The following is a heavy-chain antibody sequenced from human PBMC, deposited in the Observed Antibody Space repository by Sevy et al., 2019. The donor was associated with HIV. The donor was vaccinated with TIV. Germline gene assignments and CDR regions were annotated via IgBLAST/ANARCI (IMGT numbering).Heavy chain of an antibody. CDR3: ARGLATADTPEYYFDS. Sequence: GGSLRLSCTTSGFTFDDYAMSWFRQAPGKGLEWVAFITRNSYEAYGGTTHYAASVKGRFIISRDDSKSIAYLQMNSLKSEDTVVYYCARGLATADTPEYYFDSWGQGTLVTVSS. CDR1: GFTFDDYA. V-gene: IGHV3-49*03. CDR2: ITRNSYEAYGGTT. D-gene: IGHD5-12*01. J-gene: IGHJ4*02.